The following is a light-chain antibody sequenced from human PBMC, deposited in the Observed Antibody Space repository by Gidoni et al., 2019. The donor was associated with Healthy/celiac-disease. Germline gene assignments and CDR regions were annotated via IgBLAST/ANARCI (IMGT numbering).Light chain of an antibody. CDR2: GNS. CDR3: QSYDSSLSGSVV. J-gene: IGLJ2*01. Sequence: LTQPPSVSGAPGQRVTISCTGSSSNIGAGYDVHWYQQLPGTAPKLLIYGNSNRPSGVPDRFSGSKSGTAASLAITGLQAEDEADYYCQSYDSSLSGSVVFGGGTKLTVL. V-gene: IGLV1-40*01. CDR1: SSNIGAGYD.